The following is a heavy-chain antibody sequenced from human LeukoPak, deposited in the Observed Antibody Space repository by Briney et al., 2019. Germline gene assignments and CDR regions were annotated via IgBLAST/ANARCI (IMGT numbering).Heavy chain of an antibody. CDR3: ARRRRDGYKRFDY. D-gene: IGHD5-24*01. V-gene: IGHV4-30-4*07. CDR2: IYYSGST. CDR1: GGSISSGGYS. Sequence: SETLSLTCAVSGGSISSGGYSWSWIRQPPGKGLEWIGYIYYSGSTYYNPSLKSRVTISVDTSKNQFSLKLSSVTAADTAVYYCARRRRDGYKRFDYWGQGTLVTVSS. J-gene: IGHJ4*02.